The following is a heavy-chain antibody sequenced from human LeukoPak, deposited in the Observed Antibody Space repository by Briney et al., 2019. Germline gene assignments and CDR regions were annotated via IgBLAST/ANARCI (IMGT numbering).Heavy chain of an antibody. D-gene: IGHD2-21*02. CDR3: ATAPPYCGGDCYSSFDY. J-gene: IGHJ4*02. CDR2: FDPEDGGT. CDR1: GYTLTELS. Sequence: ASVKVSCKVSGYTLTELSMHWVRQAPGKGLEWMGGFDPEDGGTIYAQKFQGRVTMTEDTSTDTAYMELSSLRSEDTAVYYCATAPPYCGGDCYSSFDYWGQGTLVTVSS. V-gene: IGHV1-24*01.